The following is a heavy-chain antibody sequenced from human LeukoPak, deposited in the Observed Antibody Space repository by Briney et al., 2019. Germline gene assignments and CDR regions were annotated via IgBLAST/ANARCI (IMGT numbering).Heavy chain of an antibody. CDR2: INSDGSST. Sequence: GGSLRLSCAASGFTFSSYWMHWVRQAPGKGLVWVSRINSDGSSTSYAYSVKGRFTISRDNAKNTLYLQMNSLRAEDTAVYYCAREVRFLEWLSYYYYYYYMDVWGKGTTVTVSS. J-gene: IGHJ6*03. CDR1: GFTFSSYW. V-gene: IGHV3-74*01. D-gene: IGHD3-3*01. CDR3: AREVRFLEWLSYYYYYYYMDV.